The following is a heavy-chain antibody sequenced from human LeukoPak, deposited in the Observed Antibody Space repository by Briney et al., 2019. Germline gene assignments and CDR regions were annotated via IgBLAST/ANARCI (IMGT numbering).Heavy chain of an antibody. Sequence: ASGTVSVSSAAYTFTIYGISWVGQAPGQGRGWMGGISVYNGNTNYAQKLQGRVTMTTDTSTSTAYMELRSLRSDDTAVYYCARDRRTAMVTDYYYGMDVWGQGTTVTVSS. V-gene: IGHV1-18*01. CDR1: AYTFTIYG. J-gene: IGHJ6*02. D-gene: IGHD5-18*01. CDR3: ARDRRTAMVTDYYYGMDV. CDR2: ISVYNGNT.